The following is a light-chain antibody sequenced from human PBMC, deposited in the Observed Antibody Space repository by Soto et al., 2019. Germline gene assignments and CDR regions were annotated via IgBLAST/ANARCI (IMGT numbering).Light chain of an antibody. CDR2: GAT. V-gene: IGKV3-15*01. J-gene: IGKJ5*01. Sequence: EIVMTQSPATLSVSPGERATLSCRASQSIGINLAWYHQKPGQTPRLLIYGATSRATGVPARFSGSGSGTEVTPTIKSLQSEDVAVFYCQQYSNWPSITFGQGTRLEIQ. CDR3: QQYSNWPSIT. CDR1: QSIGIN.